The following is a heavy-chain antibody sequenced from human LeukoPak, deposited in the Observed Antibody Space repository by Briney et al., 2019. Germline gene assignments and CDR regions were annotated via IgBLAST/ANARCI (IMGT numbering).Heavy chain of an antibody. CDR2: IIPIFGTA. CDR1: GGTFSSYA. Sequence: ASVKVSCKASGGTFSSYAISWVRQAPGQGLEWMGGIIPIFGTANYAQKFQGRVTITTDESTSTAYMELSSLRSEDTAVYYCARDVATGSIVGAFDAFDIWGQGTMVTVSS. V-gene: IGHV1-69*05. J-gene: IGHJ3*02. D-gene: IGHD1-26*01. CDR3: ARDVATGSIVGAFDAFDI.